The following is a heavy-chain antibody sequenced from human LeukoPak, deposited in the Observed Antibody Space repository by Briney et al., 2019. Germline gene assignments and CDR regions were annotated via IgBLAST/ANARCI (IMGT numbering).Heavy chain of an antibody. CDR3: SKNWESTRYYFDS. CDR2: ISGSGGST. Sequence: GGSLRLSCAASGFTFSSYAMSWVRQAPGKGLEWVSAISGSGGSTYYADSVKGRFTISRDNSKNTLYLQMNSLRAEDTAIYYCSKNWESTRYYFDSWGQGTLVTVSS. V-gene: IGHV3-23*01. D-gene: IGHD7-27*01. CDR1: GFTFSSYA. J-gene: IGHJ4*02.